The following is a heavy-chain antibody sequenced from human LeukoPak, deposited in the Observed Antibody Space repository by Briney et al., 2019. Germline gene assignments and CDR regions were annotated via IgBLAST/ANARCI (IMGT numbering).Heavy chain of an antibody. CDR1: GGTFSSYT. D-gene: IGHD1-26*01. Sequence: GASVKVSCKASGGTFSSYTISWVRQAPGQGLEWMGWINPNSGGTNYAQKFQGRVTMTRDTSISTAYMELSRLRSDDTAVYYCARVGGRYNWFDPWGQGTLVTVSS. CDR2: INPNSGGT. CDR3: ARVGGRYNWFDP. J-gene: IGHJ5*02. V-gene: IGHV1-2*02.